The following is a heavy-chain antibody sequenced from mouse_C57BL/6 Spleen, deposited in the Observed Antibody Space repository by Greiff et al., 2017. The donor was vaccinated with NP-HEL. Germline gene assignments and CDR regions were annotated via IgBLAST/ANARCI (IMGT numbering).Heavy chain of an antibody. CDR2: IDPSDSYT. CDR3: APLITTVEGFAY. V-gene: IGHV1-69*01. Sequence: QVQLQQPGAELVMPGASVKLSCKASGYTFTSYWMHWVKQRPGQGLEWIGEIDPSDSYTNYNQKFKGKSTLTVDKSSSTAYMQLSSLTSEDSAVYYCAPLITTVEGFAYWGQGTLVTVSA. CDR1: GYTFTSYW. D-gene: IGHD1-1*01. J-gene: IGHJ3*01.